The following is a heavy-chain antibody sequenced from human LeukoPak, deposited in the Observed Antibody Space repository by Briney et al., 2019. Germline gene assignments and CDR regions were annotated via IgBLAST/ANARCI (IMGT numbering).Heavy chain of an antibody. CDR2: IKQDGSEK. J-gene: IGHJ6*03. D-gene: IGHD3-10*01. V-gene: IGHV3-7*01. CDR3: ARLIRGVMVYYYYYMDV. Sequence: PGGSLRLSCAASGFTFSSYWMSWVRQAPGKGLEWVANIKQDGSEKYYVDSVKGRFTISRDNAKNSLYLQMNSLRAEDTAVYYCARLIRGVMVYYYYYMDVWGKGTTVTVSS. CDR1: GFTFSSYW.